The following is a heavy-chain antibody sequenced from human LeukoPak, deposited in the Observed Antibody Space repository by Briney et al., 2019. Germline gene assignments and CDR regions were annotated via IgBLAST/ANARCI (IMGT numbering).Heavy chain of an antibody. V-gene: IGHV3-43*02. Sequence: GGSLRLSCAASGXXFXXXAXXXXXXAXGXGLXXXXLISGDAGNTFYADSVKGRFTISRDNSKHSLYLQMNSLTTEDSAFYYCAKGDGSTWYPRDPWGQGTLVTVSS. J-gene: IGHJ5*02. CDR1: GXXFXXXA. CDR2: ISGDAGNT. D-gene: IGHD6-13*01. CDR3: AKGDGSTWYPRDP.